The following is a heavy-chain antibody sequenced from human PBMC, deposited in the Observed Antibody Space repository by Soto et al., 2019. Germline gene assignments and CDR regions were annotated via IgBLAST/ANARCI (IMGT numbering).Heavy chain of an antibody. Sequence: HPGGSLRLSCAASGFTFSSYAMHWVRQAPGKGLEWVAVISYDGSNKYYADSVKGRFTISRDNSKNTLYLQMNSLRAEDTAVYYCASPHGYNLAFDIWGQGTMVTVSS. V-gene: IGHV3-30-3*01. CDR3: ASPHGYNLAFDI. CDR2: ISYDGSNK. CDR1: GFTFSSYA. D-gene: IGHD5-12*01. J-gene: IGHJ3*02.